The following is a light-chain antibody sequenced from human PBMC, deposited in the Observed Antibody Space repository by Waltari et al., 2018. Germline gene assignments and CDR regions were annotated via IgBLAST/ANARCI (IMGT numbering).Light chain of an antibody. CDR1: QGISNS. J-gene: IGKJ2*01. V-gene: IGKV1-NL1*01. CDR2: AAS. Sequence: DIQMTQSPSSLSASVGDRVTITCRSSQGISNSLAWYQQKPGKAPKLLLYAASRLESGVPSRFSGSGYGTDYTLTISSRQPEDVATCDGQQYYSTPTFGEGTKLEI. CDR3: QQYYSTPT.